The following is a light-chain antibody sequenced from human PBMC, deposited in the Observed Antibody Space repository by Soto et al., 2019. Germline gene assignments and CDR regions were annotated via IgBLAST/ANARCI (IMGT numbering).Light chain of an antibody. V-gene: IGKV1-6*01. Sequence: AIQMPQSPSSLSASVGDRVTITCRASQGIRNDLGWYQQKPGKAPELLIFAASNLQGEVPSRFSGSGSGTDFTLTISSLQPEDFATYYCLQDYNYPWTFGQGTKVDIK. CDR3: LQDYNYPWT. CDR2: AAS. J-gene: IGKJ1*01. CDR1: QGIRND.